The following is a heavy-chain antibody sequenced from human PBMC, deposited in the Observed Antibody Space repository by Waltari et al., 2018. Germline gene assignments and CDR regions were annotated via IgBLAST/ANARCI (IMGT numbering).Heavy chain of an antibody. CDR3: ATWTGGSLGAFDN. D-gene: IGHD7-27*01. CDR1: GFTVSNYY. V-gene: IGHV3-53*01. Sequence: EVQLVASGGGLIQPGGSLRLSCEVSGFTVSNYYIGWVRQAPGKGLEWVSVIYSGGDTYDADAVRGRFTISRDNSKNTLYLQMNSLRVEDTALYYCATWTGGSLGAFDNWGQGTMVTVSS. J-gene: IGHJ3*02. CDR2: IYSGGDT.